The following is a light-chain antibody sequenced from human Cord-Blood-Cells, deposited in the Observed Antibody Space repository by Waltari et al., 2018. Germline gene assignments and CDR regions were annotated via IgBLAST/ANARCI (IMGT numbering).Light chain of an antibody. CDR3: QQYNSYSPLT. Sequence: DIQMTQSPSTLSASVGGRVTIPCRASQSISSWLAWYQQKPGRAPKLLIYKASSLESGVPSRFSGSGSGTEFTLTISSLQPDDFATYYCQQYNSYSPLTFGGGTKVEIK. J-gene: IGKJ4*01. V-gene: IGKV1-5*03. CDR2: KAS. CDR1: QSISSW.